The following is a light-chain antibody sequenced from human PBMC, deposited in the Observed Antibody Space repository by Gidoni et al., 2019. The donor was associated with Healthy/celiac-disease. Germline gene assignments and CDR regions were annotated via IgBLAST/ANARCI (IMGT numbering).Light chain of an antibody. CDR3: AAWDDSLNVL. CDR1: SSNIGSNT. J-gene: IGLJ1*01. CDR2: SNN. Sequence: QSVLTQPPSASGTPGQRVTISCSGSSSNIGSNTVNWYQQLPGTAPKLLIYSNNQRPSEVPDRFSGSKSGTSASLAISGLQSEDEADYYCAAWDDSLNVLFGTGTKVTVL. V-gene: IGLV1-44*01.